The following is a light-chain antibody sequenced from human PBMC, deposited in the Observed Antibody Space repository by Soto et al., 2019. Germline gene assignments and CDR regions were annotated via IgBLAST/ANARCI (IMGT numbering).Light chain of an antibody. CDR3: QSYDSTLSAYVV. CDR1: SSNIGAGYD. J-gene: IGLJ2*01. CDR2: GNN. Sequence: QSVLTQPPSMYGAPGQRVTLSCTWSSSNIGAGYDVHWYQQLPQTAPKLLIYGNNNRPAGVPDRFSGSKSGTSASLAITGLQAEDEADYYCQSYDSTLSAYVVFGGGTKLTVL. V-gene: IGLV1-40*01.